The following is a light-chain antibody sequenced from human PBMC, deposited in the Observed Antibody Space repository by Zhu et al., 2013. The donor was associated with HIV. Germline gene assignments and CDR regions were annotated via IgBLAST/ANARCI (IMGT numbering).Light chain of an antibody. CDR2: DIN. J-gene: IGLJ3*02. V-gene: IGLV1-51*01. CDR3: GTWDSSLGAGV. CDR1: TSNVVMNY. Sequence: QSVLTQPPSVSAAPGQKVTISCSGSTSNVVMNYVSWYQQLPGTAPRLLIYDINQRPSGIPDRFSASRSGTSATLDITAVQTGDEADYYCGTWDSSLGAGVFGGGTKLTVL.